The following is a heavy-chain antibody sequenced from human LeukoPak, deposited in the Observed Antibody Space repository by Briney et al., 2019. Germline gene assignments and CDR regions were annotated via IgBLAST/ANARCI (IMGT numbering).Heavy chain of an antibody. CDR1: GGTFSSYA. Sequence: KVSCKASGGTFSSYAISWVRQAPGQGLEWMGGIIPIFGTANYAQKFQGRVTITADKSTSTAYMELSSLRSEDTAVYYCARAGAVVDNWFDPWGQGTLVTVSS. CDR3: ARAGAVVDNWFDP. CDR2: IIPIFGTA. J-gene: IGHJ5*02. D-gene: IGHD2-15*01. V-gene: IGHV1-69*06.